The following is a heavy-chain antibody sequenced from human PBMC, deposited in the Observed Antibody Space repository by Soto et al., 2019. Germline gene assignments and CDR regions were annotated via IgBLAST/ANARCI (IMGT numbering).Heavy chain of an antibody. CDR2: ISANGQGI. CDR1: GLTVSGKKY. V-gene: IGHV3-23*04. Sequence: DVQLVESGGGLIQPGGSLRLSCVASGLTVSGKKYMAWVRQAPGKGLEWVSAISANGQGIYYADSVKGRFIISRDNSKNTVFLHMDSLPAEDTAVYYCAKDRDYPRDYFHYWGQGTLVTVSS. D-gene: IGHD3-10*01. J-gene: IGHJ4*02. CDR3: AKDRDYPRDYFHY.